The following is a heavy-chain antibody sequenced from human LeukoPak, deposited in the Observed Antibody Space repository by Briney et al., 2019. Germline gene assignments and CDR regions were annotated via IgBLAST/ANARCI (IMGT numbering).Heavy chain of an antibody. Sequence: SQTLSLTCAISGDSVSSNSAAWNWIRQSPSRGLEWLGRTYYRSKWYNDYAVSVKSRITINPDTSKNQLSLQLNSVTPEDTAVYYCAGTHTIPYYFDYWGQGTLVTVSS. J-gene: IGHJ4*02. V-gene: IGHV6-1*01. D-gene: IGHD3-9*01. CDR3: AGTHTIPYYFDY. CDR2: TYYRSKWYN. CDR1: GDSVSSNSAA.